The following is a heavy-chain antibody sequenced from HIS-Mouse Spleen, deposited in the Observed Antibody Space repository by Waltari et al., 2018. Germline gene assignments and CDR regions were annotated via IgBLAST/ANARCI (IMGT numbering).Heavy chain of an antibody. CDR3: ARDQYSSGFERDYYYGMDV. CDR1: RGPIISSSYY. J-gene: IGHJ6*02. CDR2: SYYSGST. D-gene: IGHD6-19*01. V-gene: IGHV4-39*07. Sequence: QLQLQESGPGLVKPSETLSLTCTVSRGPIISSSYYLGWIRQPPGQGLEWIGSSYYSGSTYYNPSLKSRVTISVDTSKNQFSLKLSSVTAADTAVYYCARDQYSSGFERDYYYGMDVWGQGTTVTVSS.